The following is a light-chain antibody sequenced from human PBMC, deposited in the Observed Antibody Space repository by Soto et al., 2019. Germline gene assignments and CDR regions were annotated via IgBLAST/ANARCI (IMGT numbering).Light chain of an antibody. Sequence: EIVMTPSPVTLSLSPGDTATLSCRASHDVTRRLAWYQVKHGQAPRLLIYDASTRATGLPARFSGTGSGTEFTLTISSLQSEDFAVYYCQHYTNWPLTFGGGTKVDIK. CDR3: QHYTNWPLT. CDR2: DAS. J-gene: IGKJ4*01. V-gene: IGKV3-15*01. CDR1: HDVTRR.